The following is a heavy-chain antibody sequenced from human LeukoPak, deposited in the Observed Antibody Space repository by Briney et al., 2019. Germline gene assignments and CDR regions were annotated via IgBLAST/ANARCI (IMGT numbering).Heavy chain of an antibody. D-gene: IGHD5-24*01. J-gene: IGHJ6*03. CDR3: AKRGVEMATIYYMDV. CDR1: GFTFSSYW. Sequence: GGSLRLSCAASGFTFSSYWMSWVRQAPGKGLEWVANIKQDGSEKYYVDSVKGRFTISRDNSKNTLYLQMNSLRDEDTAVYYCAKRGVEMATIYYMDVWGKGTAVT. CDR2: IKQDGSEK. V-gene: IGHV3-7*01.